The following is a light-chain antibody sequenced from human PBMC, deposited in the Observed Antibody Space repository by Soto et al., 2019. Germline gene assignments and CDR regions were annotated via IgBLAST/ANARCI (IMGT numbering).Light chain of an antibody. CDR3: TSYSRYNTLL. V-gene: IGLV2-14*03. CDR2: DVA. Sequence: QSVLTQPASVSGSPGQSITISCTGTSSDVGTYNYVSWYQHHPDKAPKLIIFDVANRPSGISDRFSGSKSGNTASLTISGLQAEDEADYYCTSYSRYNTLLFGGGTKVTVL. J-gene: IGLJ2*01. CDR1: SSDVGTYNY.